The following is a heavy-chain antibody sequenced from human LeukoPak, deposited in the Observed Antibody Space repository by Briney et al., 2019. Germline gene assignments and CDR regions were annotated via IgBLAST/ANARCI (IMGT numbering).Heavy chain of an antibody. CDR1: GYSISSGYY. CDR2: IYYSGST. J-gene: IGHJ4*02. Sequence: PSETLSLTCTVSGYSISSGYYWGWIRQPPGKGLQWIGRIYYSGSTYYNTSLKSRVTILVDKSKNQFSLKLSSVTAADTAVYYCARRLRLGELSFTPLDYWGQGTLVTVSS. D-gene: IGHD3-16*02. V-gene: IGHV4-38-2*02. CDR3: ARRLRLGELSFTPLDY.